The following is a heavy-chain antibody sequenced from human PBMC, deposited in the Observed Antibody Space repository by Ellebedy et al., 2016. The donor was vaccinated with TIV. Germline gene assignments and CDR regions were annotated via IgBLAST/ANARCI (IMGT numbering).Heavy chain of an antibody. CDR2: ISYGGSNR. CDR1: GFILSAYG. D-gene: IGHD4-17*01. V-gene: IGHV3-30*18. Sequence: GGSLRLSXAASGFILSAYGMHWVRQAPGKGLEWVAIISYGGSNRYYADSVRGRFTISRDNSKNTLYLQMNSLRAEDTAVYYCAKDRVGYGDYVALHLWGQGTLVTVSS. J-gene: IGHJ5*02. CDR3: AKDRVGYGDYVALHL.